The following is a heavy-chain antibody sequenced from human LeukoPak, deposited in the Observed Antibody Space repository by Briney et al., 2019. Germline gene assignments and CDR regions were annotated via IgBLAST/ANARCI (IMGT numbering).Heavy chain of an antibody. D-gene: IGHD3-22*01. CDR3: ARKNYYDSSGYYPGVFDY. CDR2: INTSNDLR. Sequence: PGGSLRLSCAASGFAFSDYAMSWVRQAPGKGLKWVSAINTSNDLRFYADSVKGRFTISRDNSMNTQYLQMNSLRAEDTAVYYCARKNYYDSSGYYPGVFDYWGQGTLVTVSS. V-gene: IGHV3-23*01. CDR1: GFAFSDYA. J-gene: IGHJ4*02.